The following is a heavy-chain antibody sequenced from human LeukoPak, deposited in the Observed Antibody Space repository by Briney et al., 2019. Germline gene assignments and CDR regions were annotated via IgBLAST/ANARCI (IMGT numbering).Heavy chain of an antibody. CDR1: GGSISSGGYS. CDR2: IYHSGST. CDR3: AREGGYDSSGYYYFDY. J-gene: IGHJ4*02. V-gene: IGHV4-30-2*01. Sequence: PSETLSLTCAVSGGSISSGGYSWSWIRQPPGKGLEWIGYIYHSGSTYYNPSLKSRVTISVDRSKNQFSLKLSSVTAADTAVYYCAREGGYDSSGYYYFDYWGQGTLVTVSS. D-gene: IGHD3-22*01.